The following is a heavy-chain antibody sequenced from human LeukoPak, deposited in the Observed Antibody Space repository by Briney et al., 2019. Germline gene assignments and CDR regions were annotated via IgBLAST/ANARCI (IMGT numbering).Heavy chain of an antibody. CDR2: ISHSGST. CDR3: ARPDGYSSSWGFQH. Sequence: PSETLSLTCAVYGGSFSGYYWSWIRQPPGKGLEWIGEISHSGSTNYNPSLKSRVTISVDTSKNQFSLKLSSVTAADTAVYYCARPDGYSSSWGFQHWGQGTLVTVSS. V-gene: IGHV4-34*01. J-gene: IGHJ1*01. D-gene: IGHD6-13*01. CDR1: GGSFSGYY.